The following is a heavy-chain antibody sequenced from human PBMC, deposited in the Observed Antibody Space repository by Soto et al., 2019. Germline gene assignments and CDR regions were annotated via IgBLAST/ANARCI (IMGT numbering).Heavy chain of an antibody. Sequence: PVGSVRLSCVASGFSLANYPMNWVRQTPGKGLEWISYSSPRGDTIYYADSVEGRFTISRDNARNSLSLHMSSLRDEDSALYYCAKGPHTNVGWPYYFESWGQGVPVTVSS. CDR3: AKGPHTNVGWPYYFES. CDR2: SSPRGDTI. CDR1: GFSLANYP. V-gene: IGHV3-48*02. J-gene: IGHJ4*02. D-gene: IGHD6-19*01.